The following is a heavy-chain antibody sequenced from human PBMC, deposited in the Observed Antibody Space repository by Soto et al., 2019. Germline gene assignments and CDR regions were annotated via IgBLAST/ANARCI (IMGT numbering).Heavy chain of an antibody. D-gene: IGHD6-19*01. CDR1: GGSISSSSYY. CDR2: IYYSGST. CDR3: ARMSVAVAGAYYYYYGMDV. J-gene: IGHJ6*02. V-gene: IGHV4-39*01. Sequence: PSETLSLTCTVSGGSISSSSYYWGWIRQPPGKGLEWIGSIYYSGSTYYNPSLKSRVTISVDTSKNQFSLKLSSVTAADTAVYYCARMSVAVAGAYYYYYGMDVWGQGTTVTVS.